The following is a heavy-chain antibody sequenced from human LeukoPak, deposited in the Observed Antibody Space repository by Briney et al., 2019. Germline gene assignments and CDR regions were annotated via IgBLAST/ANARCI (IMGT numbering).Heavy chain of an antibody. J-gene: IGHJ4*02. V-gene: IGHV3-11*05. D-gene: IGHD2-21*01. Sequence: GGSLRLSCAASGFTFSDYYVSWIRQAPGKGLGWFSYISSSSSYINYADSVKGRFTTSRDNAKNSLYLQMNSLRAEDTAVYYCARVDRAASVVDYWGQGTLVTVSS. CDR1: GFTFSDYY. CDR2: ISSSSSYI. CDR3: ARVDRAASVVDY.